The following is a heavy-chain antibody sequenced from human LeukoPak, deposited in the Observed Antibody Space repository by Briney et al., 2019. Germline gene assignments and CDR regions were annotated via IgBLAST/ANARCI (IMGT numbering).Heavy chain of an antibody. D-gene: IGHD5-18*01. CDR2: IFKGGNT. CDR1: GFIVSSNY. V-gene: IGHV3-53*01. CDR3: ARGGYNSLQFDY. J-gene: IGHJ4*02. Sequence: GGSLRLSCAASGFIVSSNYMSWVRQAPGKGLEWVAVIFKGGNTYYADSVKGRFTISRDNSKNTLNLQMASLRAEDTAVYYCARGGYNSLQFDYWGQGTLVTVSS.